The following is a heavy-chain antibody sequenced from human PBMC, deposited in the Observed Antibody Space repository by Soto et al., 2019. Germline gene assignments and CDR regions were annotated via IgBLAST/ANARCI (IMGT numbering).Heavy chain of an antibody. Sequence: PGGSLRLSCAASGFTFSSYSMNWVRQAPGKGLEWVSSIFSSSSYIYYADSVKGRFTISRDNAKNSLFLQMNSLRAEDTAVYYCARASLLRFLEWSKGYYGMDVWGQGTTVTVSS. J-gene: IGHJ6*02. D-gene: IGHD3-3*01. CDR1: GFTFSSYS. CDR3: ARASLLRFLEWSKGYYGMDV. V-gene: IGHV3-21*01. CDR2: IFSSSSYI.